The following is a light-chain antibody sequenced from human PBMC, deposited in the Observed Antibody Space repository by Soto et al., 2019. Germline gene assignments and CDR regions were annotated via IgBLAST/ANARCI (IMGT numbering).Light chain of an antibody. V-gene: IGKV1-5*01. CDR3: QQYNSYPRT. J-gene: IGKJ1*01. CDR2: EAS. CDR1: QSISSW. Sequence: IQITQSTSTLSASVGDRVTITCRASQSISSWLAWYQQKPGKAPKLLIYEASSLECGVPARFSGSGSGTEFTLTISSLQADDFAAYYCQQYNSYPRTFGQGTKVDIK.